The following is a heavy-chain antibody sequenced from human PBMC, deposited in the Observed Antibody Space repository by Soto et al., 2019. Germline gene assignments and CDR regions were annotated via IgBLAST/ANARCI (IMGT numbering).Heavy chain of an antibody. CDR1: GGSFSGYY. J-gene: IGHJ5*02. CDR2: INHSGST. Sequence: SETLSLTCAVYGGSFSGYYWSWIRQAPGKGLEWIGEINHSGSTNYNPSLKSRVTISVDTSKNQFSLKLSSVTAADTAVYYCASIYCSGGSCYSEWNWFDPWGQGTLVTV. V-gene: IGHV4-34*01. D-gene: IGHD2-15*01. CDR3: ASIYCSGGSCYSEWNWFDP.